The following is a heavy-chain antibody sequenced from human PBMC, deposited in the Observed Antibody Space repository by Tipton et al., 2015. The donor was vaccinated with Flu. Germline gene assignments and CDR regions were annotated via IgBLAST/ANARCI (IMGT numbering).Heavy chain of an antibody. J-gene: IGHJ4*02. D-gene: IGHD2-8*01. V-gene: IGHV3-11*05. CDR3: AKDSTRDNGYIDY. CDR2: ITSTSSYI. Sequence: GSLRLSCAASGFTFSDYCMSWVRQAPGKGLEWVSYITSTSSYINFADSVKGRFTISRDNAKNSLFLQMNSLRAEDTAIYYCAKDSTRDNGYIDYWGQGTLVTVSS. CDR1: GFTFSDYC.